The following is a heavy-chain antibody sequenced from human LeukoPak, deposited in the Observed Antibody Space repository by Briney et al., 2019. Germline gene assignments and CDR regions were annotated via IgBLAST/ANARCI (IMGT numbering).Heavy chain of an antibody. CDR3: ARGHGDRDAFDI. CDR2: ISSSSYI. Sequence: GGSLRLSCAASGFTFSSYSMNWVRQAPGKGLEWVSSISSSSYIYYADSVKGRFTISRDNAKNSLYLQMNSLRAEDTAVYYCARGHGDRDAFDIWGQGTMVTVSS. D-gene: IGHD4-17*01. V-gene: IGHV3-21*01. J-gene: IGHJ3*02. CDR1: GFTFSSYS.